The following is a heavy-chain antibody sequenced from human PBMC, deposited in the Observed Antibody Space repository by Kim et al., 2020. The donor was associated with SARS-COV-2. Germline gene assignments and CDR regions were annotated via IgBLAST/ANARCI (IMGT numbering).Heavy chain of an antibody. CDR1: GGTFNNYA. V-gene: IGHV1-69*05. Sequence: SVKVSCKASGGTFNNYAMSWVRQAPGQGLEWMGGINPYCGTTKNAQKFQDRVTITTDESTSTVYMELSSLRPEDTAVYYCARDWITAGVPYAYDAVDVW. J-gene: IGHJ6*01. CDR3: ARDWITAGVPYAYDAVDV. D-gene: IGHD6-13*01. CDR2: INPYCGTT.